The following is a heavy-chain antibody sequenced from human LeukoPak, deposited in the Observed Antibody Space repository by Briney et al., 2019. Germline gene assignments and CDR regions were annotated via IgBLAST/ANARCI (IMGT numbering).Heavy chain of an antibody. Sequence: GASVKVSCKASGYTFTNYDINWLRQATGQGLEWMAWMTPYSGNTGHEQKFQGRLTMTRDISISTAYMELSSLRSEDTAVYYCAFCGGDCGGAFDVWGQGTTVTVSS. CDR3: AFCGGDCGGAFDV. CDR1: GYTFTNYD. J-gene: IGHJ3*01. CDR2: MTPYSGNT. D-gene: IGHD2-21*02. V-gene: IGHV1-8*01.